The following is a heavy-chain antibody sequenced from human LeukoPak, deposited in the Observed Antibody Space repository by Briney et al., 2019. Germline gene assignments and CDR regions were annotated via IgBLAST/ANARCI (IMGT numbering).Heavy chain of an antibody. CDR1: GFTFSSYG. CDR2: IWYDGSNK. Sequence: GGSLRLSCAASGFTFSSYGMHWVRQAPGKGLEWVAVIWYDGSNKYYADSVKGRFTISRDNSKNTLYLQMNSLRAEDTAVYYCARAGYCSSTSCFYYYGMDVWGQGTTVTVSS. CDR3: ARAGYCSSTSCFYYYGMDV. D-gene: IGHD2-2*01. J-gene: IGHJ6*02. V-gene: IGHV3-33*01.